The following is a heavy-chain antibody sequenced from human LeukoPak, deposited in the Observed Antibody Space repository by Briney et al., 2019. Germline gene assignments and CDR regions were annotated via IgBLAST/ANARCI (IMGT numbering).Heavy chain of an antibody. J-gene: IGHJ6*02. V-gene: IGHV1-46*01. CDR1: GYTVTSYY. CDR2: LNPSGGSS. CDR3: ASVNEYGMDV. Sequence: EASVKVSCKASGYTVTSYYMHWVRQAPGQGLEWMAILNPSGGSSSYAQKFQGRATLTRATSTSTVYMELSSLRSEDTAVYYCASVNEYGMDVWGQGTTVIVSS. D-gene: IGHD1-1*01.